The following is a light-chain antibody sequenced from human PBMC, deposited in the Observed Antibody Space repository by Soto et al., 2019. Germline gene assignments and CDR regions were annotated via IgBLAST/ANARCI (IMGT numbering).Light chain of an antibody. Sequence: EIVLTQSPGTLSLSPGESATFSCRASQSVSSNYLAWYQQKPGQAPRLLIYGAFKRATGVPDRFSGSGSGTDFTLTISRMEPEDFAVYCCQQYGSSPRTFGQGTKVEIK. J-gene: IGKJ1*01. CDR2: GAF. CDR3: QQYGSSPRT. V-gene: IGKV3-20*01. CDR1: QSVSSNY.